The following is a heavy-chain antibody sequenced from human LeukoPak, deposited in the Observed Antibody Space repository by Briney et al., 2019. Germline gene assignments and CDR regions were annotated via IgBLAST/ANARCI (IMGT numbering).Heavy chain of an antibody. CDR1: GYSFTSYW. V-gene: IGHV5-51*01. Sequence: GESLKISCKGSGYSFTSYWNGWVRQVPGEGLEWVGIIYPGDSDTRYSPSFQGQVTISADKSITTAYLQWSSLKASDTAMYYCARSAYGDYSFDSWGQGTLVTVSS. J-gene: IGHJ4*02. CDR3: ARSAYGDYSFDS. CDR2: IYPGDSDT. D-gene: IGHD4-17*01.